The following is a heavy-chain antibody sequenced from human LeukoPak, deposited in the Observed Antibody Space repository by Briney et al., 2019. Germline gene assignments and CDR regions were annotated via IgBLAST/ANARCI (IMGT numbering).Heavy chain of an antibody. V-gene: IGHV4-59*01. CDR2: IYYSGST. D-gene: IGHD2-15*01. J-gene: IGHJ1*01. Sequence: SETLSLTCAVSGGSISTYYWNWIRQPPGKGLEWIGYIYYSGSTNYNPSLKSRVTISVDTSKNQFSLNLTSVTAADTAVYYCARAGRGNTPVFQHRGQGSLVTVSS. CDR3: ARAGRGNTPVFQH. CDR1: GGSISTYY.